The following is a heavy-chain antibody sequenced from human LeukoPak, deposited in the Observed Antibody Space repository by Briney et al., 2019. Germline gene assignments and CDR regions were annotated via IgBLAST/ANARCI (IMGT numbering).Heavy chain of an antibody. Sequence: GGSLRLSCAASGFSFSSYGMHWVHQAPGKGLVWVSRLNWDGSSTCYVDSVKGRFTISRDNTKNTLYLHMNSLRAEDTGVYYCARERWKLEAFDIWGEGTVVTVSS. CDR2: LNWDGSST. J-gene: IGHJ3*02. CDR3: ARERWKLEAFDI. V-gene: IGHV3-74*01. D-gene: IGHD4-23*01. CDR1: GFSFSSYG.